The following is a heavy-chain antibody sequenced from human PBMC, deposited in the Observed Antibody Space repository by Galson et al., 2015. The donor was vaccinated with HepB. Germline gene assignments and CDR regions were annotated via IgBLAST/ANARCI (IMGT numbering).Heavy chain of an antibody. CDR1: GGSISSGGYY. J-gene: IGHJ3*02. V-gene: IGHV4-31*03. Sequence: TLSLTCTVSGGSISSGGYYWSWIRQHPGKGLEWIGYIYYSGSTYYNPSLKSRVTISVDTSKNQFSLKLSSVAAADTAVYYYARTDQEMNAFDIWGQGTMVTVSS. CDR2: IYYSGST. CDR3: ARTDQEMNAFDI.